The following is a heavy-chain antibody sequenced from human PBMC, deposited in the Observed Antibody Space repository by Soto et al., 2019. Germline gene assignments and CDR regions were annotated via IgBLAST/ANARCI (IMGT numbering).Heavy chain of an antibody. V-gene: IGHV3-30*03. CDR1: GFSFSSYG. D-gene: IGHD1-1*01. J-gene: IGHJ6*02. CDR3: AGALENPYFYYGLNV. CDR2: TTYDGGIK. Sequence: GGSLRLSCAASGFSFSSYGMEWVRLAPGKGLEWVAATTYDGGIKHYVDSVKGRFTISRDNSKNTLYLQMNSLRVEDTATYYCAGALENPYFYYGLNVWGQGXTVTVYS.